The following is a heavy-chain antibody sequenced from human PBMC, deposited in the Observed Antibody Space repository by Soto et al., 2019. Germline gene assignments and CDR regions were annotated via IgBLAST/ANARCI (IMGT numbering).Heavy chain of an antibody. Sequence: SVKVSCKASGGTFSSYTISWVRQAPGQGLEWMGRIIPILGIANYAQKFQGRGTITADKSTSTAYMELSSLRSEDTAVYYCARRSKLDYYYYMDVWGKGTTVTVSS. CDR3: ARRSKLDYYYYMDV. J-gene: IGHJ6*03. CDR2: IIPILGIA. D-gene: IGHD3-10*01. CDR1: GGTFSSYT. V-gene: IGHV1-69*02.